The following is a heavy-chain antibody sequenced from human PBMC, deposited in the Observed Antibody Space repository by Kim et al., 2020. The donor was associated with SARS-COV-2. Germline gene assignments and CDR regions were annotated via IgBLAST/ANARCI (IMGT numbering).Heavy chain of an antibody. Sequence: ASVKVSCKASGYTFTSYGISWVRQAPGQGLEWMGGISAYNGNSNYAQKLQGRATMTTYTSTSTAYMELRSLRSGGTAVYYCARDDPYSRGYFDYWGQGTLVTVSS. CDR1: GYTFTSYG. CDR2: ISAYNGNS. D-gene: IGHD6-13*01. CDR3: ARDDPYSRGYFDY. V-gene: IGHV1-18*01. J-gene: IGHJ4*02.